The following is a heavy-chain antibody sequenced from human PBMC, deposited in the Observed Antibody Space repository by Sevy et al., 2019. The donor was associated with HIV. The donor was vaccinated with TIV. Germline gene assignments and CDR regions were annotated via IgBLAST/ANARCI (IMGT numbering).Heavy chain of an antibody. CDR2: IWYDGTIK. CDR1: AFTFSSYA. Sequence: GGSLRLSCAASAFTFSSYAMSWVRQAPGKGLEWVALIWYDGTIKYYADSVKGRFTISRDNSKDTLFLQMNSLTPEDTAVYYCARGGGYCGGDCYSIDYWGQGALVTVSS. D-gene: IGHD2-21*02. J-gene: IGHJ4*02. CDR3: ARGGGYCGGDCYSIDY. V-gene: IGHV3-33*08.